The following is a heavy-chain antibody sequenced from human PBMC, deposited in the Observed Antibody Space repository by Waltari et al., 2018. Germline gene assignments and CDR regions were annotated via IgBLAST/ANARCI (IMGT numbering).Heavy chain of an antibody. V-gene: IGHV4-39*07. Sequence: QLQLQESGPGLVKPSETLSLTCTVSGGSISSSSYYWGWIRQPPGKGLEWIGSIYHSGSTYYNPSLKSRVTISVDTSKNQFSLKLSSVTAADTAVYYCARERGGRNYYDSSGYYFDYWGQGTLVTVSS. D-gene: IGHD3-22*01. CDR2: IYHSGST. CDR1: GGSISSSSYY. CDR3: ARERGGRNYYDSSGYYFDY. J-gene: IGHJ4*02.